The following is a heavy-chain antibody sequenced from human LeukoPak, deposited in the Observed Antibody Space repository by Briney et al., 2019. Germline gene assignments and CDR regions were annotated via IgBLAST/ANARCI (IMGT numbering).Heavy chain of an antibody. CDR2: IFYNGKT. CDR1: GASFRSGGQY. CDR3: ARIFDV. Sequence: PSETLSLTCTLSGASFRSGGQYWGWIRQTPGKGLEWIGDIFYNGKTNYNPSLKSRVTISLDTSRSQFSPRLSSVTASDTGVYYCARIFDVWGRGTLVTVSS. V-gene: IGHV4-61*08. J-gene: IGHJ4*02.